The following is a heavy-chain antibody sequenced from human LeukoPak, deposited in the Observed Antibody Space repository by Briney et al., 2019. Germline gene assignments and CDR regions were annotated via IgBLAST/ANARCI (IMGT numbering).Heavy chain of an antibody. CDR1: GFTFSSYG. CDR2: ISYDGSNK. J-gene: IGHJ6*02. V-gene: IGHV3-30*03. D-gene: IGHD6-13*01. Sequence: PGGSLRLSCAASGFTFSSYGMHWVRQAPGKGLEWVAVISYDGSNKYYADSVKGRFTISRDNSKNTLYLQMNSLRAEDTAVYYCARGAIAAAGTRGYYYGMDVWGQGTTVTVSS. CDR3: ARGAIAAAGTRGYYYGMDV.